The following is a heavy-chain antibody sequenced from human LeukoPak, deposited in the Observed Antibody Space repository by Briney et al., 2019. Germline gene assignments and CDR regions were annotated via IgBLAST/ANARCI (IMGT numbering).Heavy chain of an antibody. D-gene: IGHD3-22*01. Sequence: QPGGSLRLSCAASGFTFGSYAMRWVRQAPGKGLEWVTVISYDGSNKYYADSVKGRFTISRDNSKNTLYLQMNSLRAEDTAVYYCARDPTLTYYYDSSGYYSDYWGQGTLVTVSS. V-gene: IGHV3-30*04. CDR3: ARDPTLTYYYDSSGYYSDY. CDR1: GFTFGSYA. J-gene: IGHJ4*02. CDR2: ISYDGSNK.